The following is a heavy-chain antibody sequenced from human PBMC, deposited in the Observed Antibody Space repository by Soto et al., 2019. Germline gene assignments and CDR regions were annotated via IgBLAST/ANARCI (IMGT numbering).Heavy chain of an antibody. CDR3: ARDYSNYRSGYYYGMDV. D-gene: IGHD4-4*01. Sequence: QVQLQESGPGLVKPSQTLSLTCTVSGGSISSGDYYWSWIRQPPGKGLEWIGYIYYSGSTYYNPSLKSRVTISVDTSKNQFSLKLSSVTAADTAVYYCARDYSNYRSGYYYGMDVWGQGTTVTVSS. V-gene: IGHV4-30-4*01. CDR2: IYYSGST. CDR1: GGSISSGDYY. J-gene: IGHJ6*02.